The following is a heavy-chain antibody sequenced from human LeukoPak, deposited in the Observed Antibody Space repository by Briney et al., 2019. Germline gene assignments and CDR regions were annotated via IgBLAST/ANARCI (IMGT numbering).Heavy chain of an antibody. D-gene: IGHD6-6*01. Sequence: SETLSLTCTVSGGSISSYYWSWIRQPPGKGLEWTGYIYYSGSTNYNPSLKSRVTISVDTSKNQFSLKLSSVTAADTAVYYCARSSYSSSLFDFDYWGQGTLVTVSS. V-gene: IGHV4-59*01. CDR1: GGSISSYY. J-gene: IGHJ4*02. CDR2: IYYSGST. CDR3: ARSSYSSSLFDFDY.